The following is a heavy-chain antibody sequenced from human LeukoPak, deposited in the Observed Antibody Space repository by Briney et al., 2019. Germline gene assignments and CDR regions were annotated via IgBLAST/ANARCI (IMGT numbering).Heavy chain of an antibody. CDR2: IKEDGSIQ. CDR3: ARDVWTGVAVSDY. J-gene: IGHJ4*02. D-gene: IGHD6-19*01. CDR1: GFTFSSYW. V-gene: IGHV3-7*01. Sequence: PGGSLRLSRVASGFTFSSYWMTWVRQAPGKGLEWLANIKEDGSIQYYLDSVRGRFTISRDNAKTSVYLQLNSLRADDTAVYYCARDVWTGVAVSDYWGQGTLVTVSS.